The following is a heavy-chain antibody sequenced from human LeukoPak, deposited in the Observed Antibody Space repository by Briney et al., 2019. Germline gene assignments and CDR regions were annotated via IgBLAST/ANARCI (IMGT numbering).Heavy chain of an antibody. CDR2: IGPDGSET. Sequence: PGGSLRLSCAASGFTFTSNWMSWFRQAPGKGLEWVAHIGPDGSETYYVESVEGRFTISRDNARNPVYLQMNRLRAEDTAVYYCATRVSISGDSWSQGILVTVSS. D-gene: IGHD6-13*01. CDR3: ATRVSISGDS. J-gene: IGHJ5*01. V-gene: IGHV3-7*01. CDR1: GFTFTSNW.